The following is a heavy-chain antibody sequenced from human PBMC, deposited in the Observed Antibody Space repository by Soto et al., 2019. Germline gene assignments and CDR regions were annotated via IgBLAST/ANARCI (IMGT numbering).Heavy chain of an antibody. Sequence: ASVKVSCKASGYTFTGYYMHWVRQAPGQGLEWIGWINPNSGGTNYAQKFQGRVTMTRDTSISTAYMELSRLRSDDTAVYYCARMGGYCSGGSCYSVYYYYGMDVWGQGTTVTVSS. CDR2: INPNSGGT. D-gene: IGHD2-15*01. CDR1: GYTFTGYY. V-gene: IGHV1-2*02. J-gene: IGHJ6*02. CDR3: ARMGGYCSGGSCYSVYYYYGMDV.